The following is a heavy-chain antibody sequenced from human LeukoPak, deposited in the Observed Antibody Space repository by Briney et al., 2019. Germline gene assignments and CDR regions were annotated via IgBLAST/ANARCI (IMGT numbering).Heavy chain of an antibody. CDR2: INPNSGGT. CDR1: GYTFTGYY. D-gene: IGHD4-23*01. V-gene: IGHV1-2*02. J-gene: IGHJ6*03. CDR3: ARPRWTVADYYYMDV. Sequence: ASVKVSCKASGYTFTGYYMHWVRQAPGQGLEWMGWINPNSGGTNYAQKFQGRVTMTRDTSINTAYMELSRLRSDDTAVYYCARPRWTVADYYYMDVWGKGTTVTVSS.